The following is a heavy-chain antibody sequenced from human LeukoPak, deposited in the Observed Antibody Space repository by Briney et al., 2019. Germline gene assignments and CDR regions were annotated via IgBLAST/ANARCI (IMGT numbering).Heavy chain of an antibody. V-gene: IGHV4-59*01. J-gene: IGHJ5*02. CDR3: AREVRYDFWSGYYEARRFDP. D-gene: IGHD3-3*01. Sequence: SETLSLTCTVAGGSINSYYWSWIRQPPGKGLEWIAYIYYSGSTNYNPSLKSRVTISVDTSKNQFSLKLSSVTAADTAVYYCAREVRYDFWSGYYEARRFDPWGQGTLVTVSS. CDR1: GGSINSYY. CDR2: IYYSGST.